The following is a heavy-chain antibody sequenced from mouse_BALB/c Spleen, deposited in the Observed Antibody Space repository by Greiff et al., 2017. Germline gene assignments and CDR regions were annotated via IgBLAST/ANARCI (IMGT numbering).Heavy chain of an antibody. Sequence: EVKLVESGGGLVQPGGSMKLSCVASGFTFSSYWMSWVRQSPEKGLEWVAEIRLKSDNYATHYAESVKGKFTISRDDSKSRLYLQMNSLRAEDTGIYYCTTFPYYAMDYWGQGTSVTVSS. J-gene: IGHJ4*01. CDR3: TTFPYYAMDY. CDR1: GFTFSSYW. V-gene: IGHV6-6*02. CDR2: IRLKSDNYAT.